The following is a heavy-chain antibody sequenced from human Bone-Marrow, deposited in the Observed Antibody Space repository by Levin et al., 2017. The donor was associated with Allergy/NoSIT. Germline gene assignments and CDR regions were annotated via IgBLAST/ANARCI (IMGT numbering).Heavy chain of an antibody. CDR2: FYHSGGT. J-gene: IGHJ4*02. CDR3: ARKFGSGWSTHFFDA. V-gene: IGHV4-59*01. D-gene: IGHD6-19*01. Sequence: TSETLSLTCSVSGGSISSYYWSWIRQPPGKRLEWIGYFYHSGGTNYNPSLNSRATISIDTSKNQVSLKLSSVTAADTAVYYCARKFGSGWSTHFFDAWGQGTLVTVSS. CDR1: GGSISSYY.